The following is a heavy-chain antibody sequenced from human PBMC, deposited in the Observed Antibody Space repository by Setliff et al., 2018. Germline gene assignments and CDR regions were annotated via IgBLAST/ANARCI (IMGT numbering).Heavy chain of an antibody. D-gene: IGHD2-2*01. Sequence: SETLSLTCAVSGYSISSGYYWGWIRQPPGKGLEWIGEIYHNGITNYNPSLKSRVSISVDKSKNQVSLKLNSVTAADTAVYYCARERGLGNCSSTSCRYYYYGMDVWGQGTTVTVSS. CDR1: GYSISSGYY. CDR3: ARERGLGNCSSTSCRYYYYGMDV. J-gene: IGHJ6*02. V-gene: IGHV4-38-2*02. CDR2: IYHNGIT.